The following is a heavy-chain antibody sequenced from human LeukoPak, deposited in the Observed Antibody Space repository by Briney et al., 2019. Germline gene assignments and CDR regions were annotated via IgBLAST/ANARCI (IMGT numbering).Heavy chain of an antibody. V-gene: IGHV1-18*01. J-gene: IGHJ4*02. Sequence: ASVKVSCKASGYTFTSYGISWVRQAPGQVLEWMGWISAYNGNTNYAQKLQGRVTMTTDTSTSTAYMELRSLRSDDTAVYYCARDWSGPFGVVTPFEPTFDYWGQGTLVTVSS. CDR3: ARDWSGPFGVVTPFEPTFDY. D-gene: IGHD3-3*01. CDR2: ISAYNGNT. CDR1: GYTFTSYG.